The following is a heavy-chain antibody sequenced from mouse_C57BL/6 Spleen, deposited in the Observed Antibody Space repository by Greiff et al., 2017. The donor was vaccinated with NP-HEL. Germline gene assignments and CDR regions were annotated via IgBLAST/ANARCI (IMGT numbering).Heavy chain of an antibody. CDR2: ISDGGSYT. V-gene: IGHV5-4*03. CDR3: ARAVIYDYDFDY. CDR1: GFTFSSYA. D-gene: IGHD2-4*01. J-gene: IGHJ2*01. Sequence: EVMLVESGGGLVKPGGSLKLSCAASGFTFSSYAMSWVRQTPEKRLEWVATISDGGSYTYYPDNVKGRFTISRDNAKNNLYLQMSHLKSEDTAMYYCARAVIYDYDFDYWGQGTTLTVSS.